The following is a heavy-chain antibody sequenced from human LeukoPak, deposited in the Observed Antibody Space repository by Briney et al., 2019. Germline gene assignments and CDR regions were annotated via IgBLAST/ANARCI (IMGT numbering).Heavy chain of an antibody. D-gene: IGHD2-2*01. CDR2: IYYSGST. CDR1: GGSISSYY. V-gene: IGHV4-59*01. J-gene: IGHJ6*03. Sequence: SETLSLTCTVSGGSISSYYWSWIRQPPGKGLEWIGYIYYSGSTNYNPSLKSRVTISVDTSKNQFSLKLSSVTAADTAVYYCARGLSSTVLYYYYMDVWGKGTTVTVSS. CDR3: ARGLSSTVLYYYYMDV.